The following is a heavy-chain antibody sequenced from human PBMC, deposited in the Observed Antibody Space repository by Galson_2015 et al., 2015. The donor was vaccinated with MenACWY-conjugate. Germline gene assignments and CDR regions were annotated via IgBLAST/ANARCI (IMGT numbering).Heavy chain of an antibody. CDR3: ARHGNFGSGYYYAHFDY. Sequence: QSGAEVKKPGESLRISCKGSGYSFTSYWISWVRQMPGKGLEWMGRIDPSDSYTNYSPSFQGHVTISADKSISTAYLQWSSLKASDTAMYYCARHGNFGSGYYYAHFDYWGQGTLVTVSS. CDR1: GYSFTSYW. D-gene: IGHD3-22*01. CDR2: IDPSDSYT. J-gene: IGHJ4*02. V-gene: IGHV5-10-1*01.